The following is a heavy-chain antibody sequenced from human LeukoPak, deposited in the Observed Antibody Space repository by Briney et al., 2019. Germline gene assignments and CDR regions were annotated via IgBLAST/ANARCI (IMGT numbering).Heavy chain of an antibody. CDR3: AKGVVVVPAANKHSGYFDY. J-gene: IGHJ4*02. CDR1: GFTFSSYA. D-gene: IGHD2-2*01. CDR2: ISGSGGST. V-gene: IGHV3-23*01. Sequence: GSLRLSCAASGFTFSSYAMSWVRQAPGKGLEWVSAISGSGGSTYYADSVKGRFTISRDNSKNTLYLQMNSLRAEDTAVYYCAKGVVVVPAANKHSGYFDYWGQGTLVTASS.